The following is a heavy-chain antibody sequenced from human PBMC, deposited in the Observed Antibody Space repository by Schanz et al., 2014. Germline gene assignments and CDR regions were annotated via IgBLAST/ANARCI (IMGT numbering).Heavy chain of an antibody. Sequence: EVQLVESGGGLVQPGGSLRLSCAASGFSISFHWMSWVRQAPGKGLEWVSYISATSAKIDYADSVQGRFTISRDTAENSVYLQMNSLRAEDTAVYYCARDGYRNGRPFDHWGQGTRVTVSA. CDR2: ISATSAKI. J-gene: IGHJ4*02. CDR1: GFSISFHW. V-gene: IGHV3-48*04. CDR3: ARDGYRNGRPFDH. D-gene: IGHD5-18*01.